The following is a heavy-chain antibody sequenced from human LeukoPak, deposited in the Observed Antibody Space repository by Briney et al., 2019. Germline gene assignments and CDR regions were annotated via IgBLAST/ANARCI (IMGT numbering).Heavy chain of an antibody. Sequence: ASVKVSCKASGGTFSSYAISWVRQAPGQGLEWMGRIIPIFGIANYAQKFQGRVTITADKSTSTAYMELSSLRFEDTAVYYCARERRYYDSSGYIDYWGQGTLVTVSS. J-gene: IGHJ4*02. CDR3: ARERRYYDSSGYIDY. CDR1: GGTFSSYA. D-gene: IGHD3-22*01. V-gene: IGHV1-69*04. CDR2: IIPIFGIA.